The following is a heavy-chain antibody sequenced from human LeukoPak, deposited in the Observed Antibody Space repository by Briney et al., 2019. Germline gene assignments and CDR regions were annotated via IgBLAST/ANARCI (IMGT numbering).Heavy chain of an antibody. CDR3: ARDPIAVAGFELDY. CDR2: INPSTGGT. V-gene: IGHV1-2*02. CDR1: GHTFTGYY. Sequence: GASVKVSCKASGHTFTGYYMHWVRQAPGQGLEWMGWINPSTGGTNSAQRFQGRVTMTRDTSISTAYMELSRLTSDDTAVYYCARDPIAVAGFELDYWGQGTLVTVSS. D-gene: IGHD6-19*01. J-gene: IGHJ4*02.